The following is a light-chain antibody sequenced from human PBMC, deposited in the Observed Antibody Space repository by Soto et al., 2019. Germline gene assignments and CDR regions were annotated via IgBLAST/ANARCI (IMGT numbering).Light chain of an antibody. CDR3: QEYGSAPYT. Sequence: EIVLTQSPGTLSLSPGARATLSCRASQSVRSSDLAWYQQKPGQAPRLLIYGASSRDNGIPDRFSGSGSGTDFTLTVSRLQPEEFAVYYCQEYGSAPYTFGQGTKLEIK. CDR2: GAS. J-gene: IGKJ2*01. V-gene: IGKV3-20*01. CDR1: QSVRSSD.